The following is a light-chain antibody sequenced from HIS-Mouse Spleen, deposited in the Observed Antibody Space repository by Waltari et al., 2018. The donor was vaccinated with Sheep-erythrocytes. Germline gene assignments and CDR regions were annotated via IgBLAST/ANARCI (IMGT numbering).Light chain of an antibody. V-gene: IGLV2-11*01. CDR1: SSDVGGYNY. CDR2: DVS. J-gene: IGLJ1*01. Sequence: PHSVSGSPGQSVTISCTGTSSDVGGYNYVSWYQQYSGKAPKLMIYDVSKRPSGVPDRFSGSKSGNTASLTISGLQAEDEADYYCCSYAGSYNHVFATGTKVTVL. CDR3: CSYAGSYNHV.